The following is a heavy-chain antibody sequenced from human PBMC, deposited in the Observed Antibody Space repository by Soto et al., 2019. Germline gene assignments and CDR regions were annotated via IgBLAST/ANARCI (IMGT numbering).Heavy chain of an antibody. CDR2: IYPGDSDT. V-gene: IGHV5-51*01. CDR1: GYSFTSCW. CDR3: ARHVRYFDWLPPAGMDV. J-gene: IGHJ6*02. D-gene: IGHD3-9*01. Sequence: GESLKISCKGSGYSFTSCWIGWVRQMPGKGLEWVGIIYPGDSDTRYSPSFQGQVTISADKSISAAYLQWSSLKASDTAMYYCARHVRYFDWLPPAGMDVWRQGTTVTVSS.